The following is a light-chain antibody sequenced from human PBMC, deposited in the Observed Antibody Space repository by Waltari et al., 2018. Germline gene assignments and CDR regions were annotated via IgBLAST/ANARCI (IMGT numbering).Light chain of an antibody. CDR1: ALPNQY. CDR3: QSTDSGGFFYV. V-gene: IGLV3-25*03. CDR2: KDT. Sequence: SFELTQPPSVSVSPGQTATITCSGDALPNQYAYWYQQKPGQAPVLMIYKDTERPSGIHERFSSSRSGTIVTLTISGGQAEDEADYYCQSTDSGGFFYVYGTGTEVTVL. J-gene: IGLJ1*01.